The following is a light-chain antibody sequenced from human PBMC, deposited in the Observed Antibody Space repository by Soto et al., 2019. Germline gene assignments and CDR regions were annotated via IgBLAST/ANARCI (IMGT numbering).Light chain of an antibody. CDR2: LAS. CDR3: LQALQTPLT. J-gene: IGKJ4*01. Sequence: DIVMTQSPLSLPVTPGEPASISSRSSQSLRYSNGYTNLDWYWQKQGQTPQLLTYLASNRASGVPDRFSGSGSGTDFTLKISRVEAEDVGVYYCLQALQTPLTFGGGTKVEIK. CDR1: QSLRYSNGYTN. V-gene: IGKV2-28*01.